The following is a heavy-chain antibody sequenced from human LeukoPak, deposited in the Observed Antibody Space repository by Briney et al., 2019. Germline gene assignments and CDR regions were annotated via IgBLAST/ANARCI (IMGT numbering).Heavy chain of an antibody. Sequence: PSETPSLTCAVYGGSFSGYYWSWIRQPPGKGLEWIGAINHSGSTNYNPPLKSRVTISVDTSKNQFSLKLSSVTAADTAVYYCAREGSGSSDWGQGTLVTVSS. V-gene: IGHV4-34*01. CDR3: AREGSGSSD. J-gene: IGHJ4*02. CDR2: INHSGST. CDR1: GGSFSGYY. D-gene: IGHD1-26*01.